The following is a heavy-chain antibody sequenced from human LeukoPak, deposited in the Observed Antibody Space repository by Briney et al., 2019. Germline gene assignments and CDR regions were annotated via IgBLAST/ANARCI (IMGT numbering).Heavy chain of an antibody. D-gene: IGHD6-13*01. CDR1: GFTFSSYG. CDR3: AKDRASIAAAPACFAY. J-gene: IGHJ4*02. Sequence: HSGGSLRLSCAASGFTFSSYGMHWVRQAPGKGLEWVAVISYDGSNKYFADSVKGRFTISRDNSKNTLYLQMNSLRAEATAVYFCAKDRASIAAAPACFAYCGQGPLLTVPS. V-gene: IGHV3-30*18. CDR2: ISYDGSNK.